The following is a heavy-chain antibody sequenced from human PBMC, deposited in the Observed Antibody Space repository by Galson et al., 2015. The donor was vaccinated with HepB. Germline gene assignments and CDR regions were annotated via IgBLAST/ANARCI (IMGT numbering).Heavy chain of an antibody. D-gene: IGHD6-13*01. Sequence: SVKVSCKASGYTFTSYAMHWVRQAPGQRLEWMGWINAGNGNTKYSQKFQGRVTITRDTSASTAYMELSSLRSEDTVVYYCARDMGAAAGTVYYYYYGMDVWGQGTTVTVSS. V-gene: IGHV1-3*01. CDR3: ARDMGAAAGTVYYYYYGMDV. J-gene: IGHJ6*02. CDR2: INAGNGNT. CDR1: GYTFTSYA.